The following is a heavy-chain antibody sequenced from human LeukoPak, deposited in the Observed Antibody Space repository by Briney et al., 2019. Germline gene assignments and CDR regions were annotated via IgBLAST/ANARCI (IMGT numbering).Heavy chain of an antibody. CDR3: AKDPGAFPYFFDS. Sequence: GGSLRLSCAASGFTFSSYAMSWVRQAPGKGLEWVSAISGSGGSPYYAASVRGRFTISRDNSNNTLYLQMNSLRAEDTAVYYCAKDPGAFPYFFDSWGQGTLVTVSS. J-gene: IGHJ4*02. D-gene: IGHD2/OR15-2a*01. CDR2: ISGSGGSP. V-gene: IGHV3-23*01. CDR1: GFTFSSYA.